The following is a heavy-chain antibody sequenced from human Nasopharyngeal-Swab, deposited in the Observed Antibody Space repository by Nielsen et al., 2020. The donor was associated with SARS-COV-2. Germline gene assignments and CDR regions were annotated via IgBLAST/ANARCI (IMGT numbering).Heavy chain of an antibody. CDR2: IYYSGST. V-gene: IGHV4-39*01. D-gene: IGHD6-6*01. Sequence: SETLSLTCTVSGGSISSSSYYWGWIRQPPGKGLEWIGSIYYSGSTYYNPSLKSRVTISVDTSKNQFSLKLSSVTAADTAVYYCARHGSSSSLFFDYWGQGTLVTVSS. J-gene: IGHJ4*02. CDR1: GGSISSSSYY. CDR3: ARHGSSSSLFFDY.